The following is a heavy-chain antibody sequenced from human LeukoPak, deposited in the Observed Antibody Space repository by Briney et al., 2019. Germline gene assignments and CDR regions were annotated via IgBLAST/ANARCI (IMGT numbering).Heavy chain of an antibody. CDR3: ASTHNWDYWIDF. D-gene: IGHD1-7*01. CDR2: TYYRSKWNN. J-gene: IGHJ4*02. V-gene: IGHV6-1*01. CDR1: GDSVSNNSAA. Sequence: SQTLSLTCAISGDSVSNNSAAWNWIRQSPSRGLEWLGRTYYRSKWNNDYAVSVKSRITINPDTSKNQFSLHLNSVTPEDTAVYYCASTHNWDYWIDFWGQGTLVTVSS.